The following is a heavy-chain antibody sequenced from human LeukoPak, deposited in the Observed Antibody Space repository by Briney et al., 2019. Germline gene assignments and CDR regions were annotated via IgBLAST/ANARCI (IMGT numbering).Heavy chain of an antibody. CDR3: ARGGVGSSGYVDYYYYNMDV. V-gene: IGHV3-74*03. D-gene: IGHD5-18*01. J-gene: IGHJ6*03. CDR2: IDNDGRSS. Sequence: GGSLRLSCAASGFTFSRHWMHWVRQTPGRGLVWVSRIDNDGRSSTYADSVKGRMPISSDSAKNTVYLQMTSLTDDDTGVYYCARGGVGSSGYVDYYYYNMDVWGKGTAVTVSS. CDR1: GFTFSRHW.